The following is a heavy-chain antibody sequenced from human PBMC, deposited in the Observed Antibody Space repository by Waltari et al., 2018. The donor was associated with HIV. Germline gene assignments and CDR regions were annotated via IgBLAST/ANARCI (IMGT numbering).Heavy chain of an antibody. CDR3: ARDICNGGSCYSYYFDY. J-gene: IGHJ4*02. V-gene: IGHV1-2*02. CDR2: INPAKGGT. Sequence: QVQLVQSGAEVKKPGASVKISCKASGYTFTGYYMHWVRQAPGQGLEWMGGINPAKGGTKDAQKFQGRVTMTRDTSISTAYMELSRLRSDDTAVYYCARDICNGGSCYSYYFDYWGQGTLVTVSS. D-gene: IGHD2-15*01. CDR1: GYTFTGYY.